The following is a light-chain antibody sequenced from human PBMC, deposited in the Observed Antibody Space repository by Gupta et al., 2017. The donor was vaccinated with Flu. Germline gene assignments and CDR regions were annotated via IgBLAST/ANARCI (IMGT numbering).Light chain of an antibody. J-gene: IGLJ2*01. Sequence: YCTGTSRHVRDYNDVSWYQQHPGKDPKLRIYAVSKRPSGVSNRFSGSRAGNTAHLTISGLQPGDEADYYCSSYTSTNTLFVVIGGGTKVTVL. CDR3: SSYTSTNTLFVV. V-gene: IGLV2-14*03. CDR2: AVS. CDR1: SRHVRDYND.